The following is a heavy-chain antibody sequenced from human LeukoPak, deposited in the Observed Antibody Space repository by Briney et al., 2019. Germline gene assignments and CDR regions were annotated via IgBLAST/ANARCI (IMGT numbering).Heavy chain of an antibody. Sequence: GESLKISCKGSENSFTSYWIGWVRQKPGKGLEWMGIIFPGDSETRYSPSFQGQVTISADKSISTVYLQWGSLKASDTAMYYCARQPGAGWFDPWGQGTLVTVSS. CDR3: ARQPGAGWFDP. D-gene: IGHD3-10*01. CDR2: IFPGDSET. J-gene: IGHJ5*02. CDR1: ENSFTSYW. V-gene: IGHV5-51*01.